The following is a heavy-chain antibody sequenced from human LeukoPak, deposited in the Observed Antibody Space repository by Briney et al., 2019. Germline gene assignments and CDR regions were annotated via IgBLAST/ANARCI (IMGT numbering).Heavy chain of an antibody. CDR3: ASRDKGYYYGMDV. D-gene: IGHD5-24*01. CDR1: GFTVSGNY. V-gene: IGHV3-66*01. CDR2: LYSGGST. Sequence: GGSLILSCAASGFTVSGNYMSWVRQAPGKGLERVSLLYSGGSTYYAGSVKGRFSISRDNSKNTLYLQMNSLRAEDTAVYYCASRDKGYYYGMDVWGQGTTVTVSS. J-gene: IGHJ6*02.